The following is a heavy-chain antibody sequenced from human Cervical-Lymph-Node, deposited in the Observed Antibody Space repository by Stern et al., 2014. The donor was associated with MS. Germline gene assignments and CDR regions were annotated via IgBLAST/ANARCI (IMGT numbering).Heavy chain of an antibody. CDR2: ISYDGENE. J-gene: IGHJ3*02. D-gene: IGHD2-21*01. CDR3: AKGFDTVVMIGAFDM. CDR1: GFTFSSYG. V-gene: IGHV3-30*18. Sequence: VQLVESGGGVVQPGRSLRLSCVASGFTFSSYGIHWVRLAPGKGLEWVAVISYDGENEDYADSVKGRFTISRDNSKNTVYLQMNSLSSEDTAVYYCAKGFDTVVMIGAFDMWGQGTTVAVSS.